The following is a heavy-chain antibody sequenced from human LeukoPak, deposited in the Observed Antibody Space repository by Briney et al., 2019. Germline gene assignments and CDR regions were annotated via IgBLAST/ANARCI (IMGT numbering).Heavy chain of an antibody. D-gene: IGHD3-22*01. J-gene: IGHJ4*02. Sequence: PSETLSLTCTVSGGSICTHYWSWIRQPPGKGLEWIGYIYYSGSTNYNPSLKSRVTISVDTSKNQFSLKLSSVTAADTAVYYWARFLRYDSFAYWGQGTLVTVTS. CDR2: IYYSGST. CDR1: GGSICTHY. CDR3: ARFLRYDSFAY. V-gene: IGHV4-59*11.